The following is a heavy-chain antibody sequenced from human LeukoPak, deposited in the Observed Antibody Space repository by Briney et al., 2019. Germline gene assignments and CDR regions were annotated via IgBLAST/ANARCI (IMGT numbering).Heavy chain of an antibody. CDR2: ISSSGSTI. CDR3: ARGALSGYSSSRYFQH. V-gene: IGHV3-48*03. J-gene: IGHJ1*01. D-gene: IGHD6-13*01. CDR1: GFTFSSYE. Sequence: PGGSLRLSCAASGFTFSSYEMNWVRQAPGKGLEWVSYISSSGSTIYYADSVKGRFTISRDNAKNSLYLQMNSLRAEDTAVYYCARGALSGYSSSRYFQHWGQGTLVTVSS.